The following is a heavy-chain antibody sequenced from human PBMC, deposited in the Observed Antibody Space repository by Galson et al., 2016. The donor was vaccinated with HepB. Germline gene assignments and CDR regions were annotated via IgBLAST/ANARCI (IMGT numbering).Heavy chain of an antibody. J-gene: IGHJ3*02. D-gene: IGHD3-16*01. CDR2: IYYSGSS. CDR1: GGSIKTNY. Sequence: SETLSLTCTVSGGSIKTNYWSWIRQFPGKGLEWIGGIYYSGSSNYTPSLKSRVTTSMDTSKKQIHLKLTSVTAADTAVYSCVRGYDYDSDAFDIWGQGTLVIVSS. V-gene: IGHV4-59*01. CDR3: VRGYDYDSDAFDI.